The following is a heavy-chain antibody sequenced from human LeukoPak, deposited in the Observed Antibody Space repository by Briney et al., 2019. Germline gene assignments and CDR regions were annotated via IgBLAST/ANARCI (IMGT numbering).Heavy chain of an antibody. CDR2: MNPNSGNT. J-gene: IGHJ5*02. CDR1: GYTFTSYD. Sequence: ASVKVSCKASGYTFTSYDINWVRQATGQGLEWMGWMNPNSGNTGYAQKFQSRVTITRNTSISTAYMELSSLRSEDTAVYCCARGLTVRGNWFDPWGQGTLVTVSS. CDR3: ARGLTVRGNWFDP. V-gene: IGHV1-8*01. D-gene: IGHD3-16*01.